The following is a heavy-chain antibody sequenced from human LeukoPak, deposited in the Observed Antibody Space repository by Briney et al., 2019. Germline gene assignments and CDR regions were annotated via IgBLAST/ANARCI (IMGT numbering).Heavy chain of an antibody. V-gene: IGHV1-18*01. CDR1: GYTFVTYG. Sequence: ASVKVSCKASGYTFVTYGINWVRQAPGQRPEWMGWISTYNGNTQHATKFQESDTPKRDTSTTTAYRELRSLTSDDRAVYYCTRASFDHWGQGTPVIVSS. J-gene: IGHJ4*02. CDR3: TRASFDH. CDR2: ISTYNGNT.